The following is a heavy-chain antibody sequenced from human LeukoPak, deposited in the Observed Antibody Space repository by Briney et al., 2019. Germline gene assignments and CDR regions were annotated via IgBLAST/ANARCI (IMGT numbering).Heavy chain of an antibody. Sequence: GGSLRLSCAAFGFTFDDYAMHWVRQAPGKGLEWVSGISWNSGSIGYADSVKGRFTISRDNAKNSLYLQMNSLRAEDMALYYCAKVGGSSWEGYFDYWGQGTLVTVSS. CDR1: GFTFDDYA. V-gene: IGHV3-9*03. CDR2: ISWNSGSI. CDR3: AKVGGSSWEGYFDY. D-gene: IGHD6-13*01. J-gene: IGHJ4*02.